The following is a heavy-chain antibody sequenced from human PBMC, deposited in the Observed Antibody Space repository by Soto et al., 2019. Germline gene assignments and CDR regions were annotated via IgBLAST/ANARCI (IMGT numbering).Heavy chain of an antibody. CDR1: GFTFSSYG. V-gene: IGHV3-33*01. J-gene: IGHJ4*02. D-gene: IGHD1-20*01. CDR2: IWYHGNSM. CDR3: ARYNTGHSDY. Sequence: QGQLVESGGGVVQPGRSLRLSCAASGFTFSSYGMHWVRQAPGKGLEWVAVIWYHGNSMYYADSVKGRFTISRDNSKNTLYLQMNNLRGEDTAVYYCARYNTGHSDYWGQGTLVTVSS.